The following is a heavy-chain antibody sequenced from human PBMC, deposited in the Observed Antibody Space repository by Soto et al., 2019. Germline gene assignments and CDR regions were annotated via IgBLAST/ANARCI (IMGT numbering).Heavy chain of an antibody. CDR3: ARGLHSLFDY. CDR1: GFTFSNYG. D-gene: IGHD2-21*01. J-gene: IGHJ4*02. Sequence: GSLRRACAASGFTFSNYGMHWVRQAPGKGLEWVAVIWHDGNNKYYADSVKGRFTISRDNSNNTLYVQMTSLRAEDTAVYYCARGLHSLFDYWGQGTLVTVYS. V-gene: IGHV3-33*01. CDR2: IWHDGNNK.